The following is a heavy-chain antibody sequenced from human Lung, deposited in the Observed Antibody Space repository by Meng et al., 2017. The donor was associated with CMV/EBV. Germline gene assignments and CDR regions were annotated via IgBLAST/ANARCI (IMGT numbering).Heavy chain of an antibody. CDR3: ARGVYSSSSNWFDP. CDR1: GYSFTSYW. V-gene: IGHV5-51*01. D-gene: IGHD6-6*01. Sequence: GGSLRLXXKGSGYSFTSYWIGWVRQMPGKGLEWMGIIYPGDSDTRYSPSFQGQVTISADKSISTAYLQWSSLKASDTAMYYCARGVYSSSSNWFDPWGQGXLVTVSS. J-gene: IGHJ5*02. CDR2: IYPGDSDT.